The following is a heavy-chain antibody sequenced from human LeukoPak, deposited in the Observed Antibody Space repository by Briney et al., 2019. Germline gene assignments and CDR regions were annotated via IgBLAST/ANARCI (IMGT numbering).Heavy chain of an antibody. CDR3: ARDVRMFDP. V-gene: IGHV4-4*07. J-gene: IGHJ5*02. CDR1: GGSISSYY. CDR2: IYSSAST. Sequence: SETLSLTCSVSGGSISSYYWSWIRQPAGKGLEWVGRIYSSASTNYNPSLQSRVTMSLDTSKDQFSLKLSSVTAADTAVYYCARDVRMFDPWGQGTLVTVSS. D-gene: IGHD2-15*01.